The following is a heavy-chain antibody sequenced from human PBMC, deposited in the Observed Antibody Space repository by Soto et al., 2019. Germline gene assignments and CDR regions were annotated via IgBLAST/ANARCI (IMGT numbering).Heavy chain of an antibody. CDR1: GESFRSSA. D-gene: IGHD2-15*01. CDR3: AKSVGDIVTVRAFDI. CDR2: ISGSGGST. Sequence: LGSAASGESFRSSAMSGARQTPGKGLEWVSAISGSGGSTYYADSVKGRFTISRDNSKNTLYLQMNSLRAEDTAVYYCAKSVGDIVTVRAFDIWGQGTMVTVSS. J-gene: IGHJ3*02. V-gene: IGHV3-23*01.